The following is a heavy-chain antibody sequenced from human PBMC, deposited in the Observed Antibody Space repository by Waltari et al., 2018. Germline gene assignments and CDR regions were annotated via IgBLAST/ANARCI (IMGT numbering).Heavy chain of an antibody. D-gene: IGHD3-16*01. CDR2: ILGSGNT. J-gene: IGHJ5*02. CDR1: GEGVINNDYY. CDR3: AKGRPGAYFSP. Sequence: QVLVQESGPGLVRPSETLSLKCLVSGEGVINNDYYWSWFRQTPEKGLEGLGTILGSGNTFHNPSLGGRLSLNVLRGVSRFGMHLASVNAADTALYFCAKGRPGAYFSPWGQGVRVTVSS. V-gene: IGHV4-39*02.